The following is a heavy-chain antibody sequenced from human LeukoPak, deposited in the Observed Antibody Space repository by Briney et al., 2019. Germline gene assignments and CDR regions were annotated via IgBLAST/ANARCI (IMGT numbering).Heavy chain of an antibody. D-gene: IGHD4-17*01. CDR2: IYYSGST. CDR3: ARLSGTVTTTYYFDY. CDR1: GGSISSYY. Sequence: PSETLSLTCTVSGGSISSYYWSWIRQPPEKGLEWIGYIYYSGSTNYNPSLKSRVTISVDTSKNQFSLKLSSVTAADTAVYYCARLSGTVTTTYYFDYWGQGTLVTVSS. V-gene: IGHV4-59*08. J-gene: IGHJ4*02.